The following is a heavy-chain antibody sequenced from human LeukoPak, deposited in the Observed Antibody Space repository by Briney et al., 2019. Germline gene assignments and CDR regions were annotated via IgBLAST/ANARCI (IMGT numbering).Heavy chain of an antibody. V-gene: IGHV4-61*02. D-gene: IGHD1-1*01. J-gene: IGHJ3*02. CDR2: IYTSGST. Sequence: PSETLSLTCTVSGGSISSGSYYWSWIRQPAGKGLEWIGRIYTSGSTNYNPSLKSRVTISVDTSKNQFSLKLSSVTAADTAVYYCARDHRTGDAFDIWGQGTMVTVSS. CDR3: ARDHRTGDAFDI. CDR1: GGSISSGSYY.